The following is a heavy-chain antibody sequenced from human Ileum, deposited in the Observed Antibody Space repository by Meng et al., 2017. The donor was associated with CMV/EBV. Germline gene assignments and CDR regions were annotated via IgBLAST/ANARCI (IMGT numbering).Heavy chain of an antibody. D-gene: IGHD3-3*01. V-gene: IGHV3-48*03. CDR3: ARAPFTIFGVATYYYYNAMDV. CDR2: ITGSSSSI. Sequence: GGSLRLSCEASGFTFSSYEMNWVRQVPGKGLEWVSYITGSSSSIYYSDSVKGRFTISRDNAKNSLYLQMNSVRAEDTAVYFCARAPFTIFGVATYYYYNAMDVWGQGTTVTGYS. J-gene: IGHJ6*02. CDR1: GFTFSSYE.